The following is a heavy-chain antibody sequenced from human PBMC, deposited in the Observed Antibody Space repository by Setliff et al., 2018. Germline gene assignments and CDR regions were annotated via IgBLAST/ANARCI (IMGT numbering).Heavy chain of an antibody. V-gene: IGHV1-69*10. J-gene: IGHJ4*02. D-gene: IGHD2-21*02. CDR1: GGTFSSYA. CDR2: IIPILGIA. CDR3: AKRAVVTPNYFDY. Sequence: ASVKVSCKASGGTFSSYAISWVRQAPGQGLDWMGGIIPILGIANYAQKFQGRVTITTDESTSTAYMELSSLRSEDTAVYYCAKRAVVTPNYFDYWGQGTLVTVSS.